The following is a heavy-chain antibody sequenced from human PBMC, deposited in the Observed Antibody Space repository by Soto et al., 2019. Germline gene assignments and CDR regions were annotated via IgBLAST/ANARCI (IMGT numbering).Heavy chain of an antibody. CDR3: ATYYYDSSGFQNY. J-gene: IGHJ4*02. D-gene: IGHD3-22*01. CDR2: FDPEDGET. Sequence: ASVKVSCKVSGYTLTELSMHWVRQAPGKGLEWMGGFDPEDGETIYAQKFQGRVTMTEDTSTDTAYMELSSLRSEDTAAYYCATYYYDSSGFQNYWGQGTLVTVSS. CDR1: GYTLTELS. V-gene: IGHV1-24*01.